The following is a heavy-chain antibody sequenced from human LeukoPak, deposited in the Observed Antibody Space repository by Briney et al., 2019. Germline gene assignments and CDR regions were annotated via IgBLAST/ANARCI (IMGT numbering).Heavy chain of an antibody. CDR2: INHSGST. Sequence: PSETLSLTCAVYGGSFSGYYWSWIRQPPGKGLEWIGEINHSGSTNYNPSLKSRVTISVDTSKNQFSLNLTSVTAADTAVYYCARGLVAAGTDCWGQGTLVTVSS. CDR1: GGSFSGYY. CDR3: ARGLVAAGTDC. D-gene: IGHD6-13*01. J-gene: IGHJ4*02. V-gene: IGHV4-34*01.